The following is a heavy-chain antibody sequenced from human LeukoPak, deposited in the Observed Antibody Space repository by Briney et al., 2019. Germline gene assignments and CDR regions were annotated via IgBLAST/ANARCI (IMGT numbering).Heavy chain of an antibody. CDR2: ISSSSSYT. J-gene: IGHJ4*02. Sequence: KPGGSLRLSCAASGFTFSDYYMSWIRQAPGKGLEWVSYISSSSSYTNYADSVKGRFTISRDNAKNPLYLQMNSLRAEDTAVYYCARDLHNYYFDYWGQGTLVTVSS. CDR1: GFTFSDYY. V-gene: IGHV3-11*05. D-gene: IGHD1-1*01. CDR3: ARDLHNYYFDY.